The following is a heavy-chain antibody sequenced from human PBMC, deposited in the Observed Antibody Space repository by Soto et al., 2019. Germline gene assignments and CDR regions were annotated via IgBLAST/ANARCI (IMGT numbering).Heavy chain of an antibody. D-gene: IGHD6-13*01. CDR3: AKDLIKQQLTHYYYYGMDV. CDR1: GFTFSSYG. CDR2: ISYDGSNK. V-gene: IGHV3-30*18. Sequence: GGSLRLSCAASGFTFSSYGMHWVRQAPGKGLEWVAVISYDGSNKYYADSVKGRFTISRDNSKNTLYLQMNSLRAEDTAVYYCAKDLIKQQLTHYYYYGMDVWGQGTTVTVSS. J-gene: IGHJ6*02.